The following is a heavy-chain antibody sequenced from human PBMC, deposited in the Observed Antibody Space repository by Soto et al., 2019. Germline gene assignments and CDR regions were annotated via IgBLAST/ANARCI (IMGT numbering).Heavy chain of an antibody. CDR3: ARYDYVWGSSPFDY. J-gene: IGHJ4*02. CDR2: INPNSGGT. V-gene: IGHV1-2*02. CDR1: GYTFTGYY. Sequence: ASVKVSCKASGYTFTGYYMHWVRQAPGQGLEWMGWINPNSGGTNYAQKFQGRVTMTRDTSISTAYMELSRLRSDDTAVYYCARYDYVWGSSPFDYWGQGTLVTVSS. D-gene: IGHD3-16*01.